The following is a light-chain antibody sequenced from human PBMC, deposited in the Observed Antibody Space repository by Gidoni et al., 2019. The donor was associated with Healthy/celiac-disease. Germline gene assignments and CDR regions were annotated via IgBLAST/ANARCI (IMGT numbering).Light chain of an antibody. Sequence: YVLTQPPSVSVAPGQTASITCGGNYIGSKSVHWYQQKPGQAPVLVVYDDSDRPSGIPERFSGSNSGNTATLTISRVEAGDEADYYCQVWDSSSDHVVFGGGTKLTVL. CDR1: YIGSKS. J-gene: IGLJ2*01. CDR2: DDS. V-gene: IGLV3-21*02. CDR3: QVWDSSSDHVV.